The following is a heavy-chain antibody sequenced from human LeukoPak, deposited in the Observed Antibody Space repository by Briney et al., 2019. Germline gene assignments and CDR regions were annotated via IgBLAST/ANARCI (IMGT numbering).Heavy chain of an antibody. Sequence: GGSLRLSCAASGFTFSSYGMHRVRQAPGKGLEWVAFIRYDGSNKYYADSVKGRFTISRDNSKNTLYLQMNSLRAEDTAVYYCAKFPDDAFHIWGQGTMVTVSS. CDR1: GFTFSSYG. CDR2: IRYDGSNK. J-gene: IGHJ3*02. CDR3: AKFPDDAFHI. V-gene: IGHV3-30*02.